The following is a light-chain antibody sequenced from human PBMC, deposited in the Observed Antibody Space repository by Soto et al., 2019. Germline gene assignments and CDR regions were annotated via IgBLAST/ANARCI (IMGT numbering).Light chain of an antibody. CDR3: SSFSRSTTLDYV. V-gene: IGLV2-14*01. Sequence: QAASVSGSPGQSITISCTGTSSDVGGYTYVSWYQRYPGKAPQLIIYEVSNRPSGVSNRFSGSKSGNTASLTISGLQAEDEADYYCSSFSRSTTLDYVFGTGTKLTVL. J-gene: IGLJ1*01. CDR1: SSDVGGYTY. CDR2: EVS.